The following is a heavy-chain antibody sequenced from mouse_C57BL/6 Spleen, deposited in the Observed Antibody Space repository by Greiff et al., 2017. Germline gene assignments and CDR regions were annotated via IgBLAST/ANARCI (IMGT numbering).Heavy chain of an antibody. J-gene: IGHJ2*01. CDR3: ARDNYGSSYGVFDY. Sequence: VQLQQSGGGLVKPGGSLKLSCAASGFTFSSYAMSWVRQTPEKRLEWVATISDGGSYTYYPDNVKGRFTISRDNAKNNLYLQMSHLKSEDTAMYYCARDNYGSSYGVFDYWGQGTTLTVSS. CDR2: ISDGGSYT. CDR1: GFTFSSYA. D-gene: IGHD1-1*01. V-gene: IGHV5-4*01.